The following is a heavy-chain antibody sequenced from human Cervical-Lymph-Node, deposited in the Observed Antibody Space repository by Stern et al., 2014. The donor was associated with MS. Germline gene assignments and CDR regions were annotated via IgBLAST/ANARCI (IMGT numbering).Heavy chain of an antibody. Sequence: QVQLVQSGGGVRQPGKSLRLSCAASGFSFKSYDMHWVRQAPGQGLEWMAQISFDGSKTYYADSVKGRFTISRDNSKNALYLQMDSLRAEDAALYYCAKERLAARHIVVMTGSPDYWGQGTLVTVSS. J-gene: IGHJ4*02. CDR3: AKERLAARHIVVMTGSPDY. V-gene: IGHV3-33*03. CDR1: GFSFKSYD. D-gene: IGHD2-21*02. CDR2: ISFDGSKT.